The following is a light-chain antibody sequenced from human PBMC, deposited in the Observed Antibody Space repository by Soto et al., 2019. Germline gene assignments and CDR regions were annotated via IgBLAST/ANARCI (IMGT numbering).Light chain of an antibody. CDR2: ATS. CDR3: QKYNWPPFT. Sequence: DIQMTQSPSSLAASVGDRVTISCRASQGISNYLAWYQQKPGKAPKLLIYATSNLQSGVSSRFTCSGSGTDFTIAISSLQPEDVATYYCQKYNWPPFTFGPGTKEDI. J-gene: IGKJ3*01. CDR1: QGISNY. V-gene: IGKV1-27*01.